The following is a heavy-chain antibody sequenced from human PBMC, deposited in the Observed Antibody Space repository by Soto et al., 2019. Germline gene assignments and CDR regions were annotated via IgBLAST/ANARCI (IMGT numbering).Heavy chain of an antibody. Sequence: VASVKVSCKASGYTFTSYAMHWVRQAPGQRLEWMGWINAGNGNTKYSQKFQGRVTITWDTSASTAYMELSSLRSEDTAVYYCAGALAYCGGDCYYYFDYWGQGTLVTVSS. CDR3: AGALAYCGGDCYYYFDY. D-gene: IGHD2-21*02. V-gene: IGHV1-3*01. CDR1: GYTFTSYA. J-gene: IGHJ4*02. CDR2: INAGNGNT.